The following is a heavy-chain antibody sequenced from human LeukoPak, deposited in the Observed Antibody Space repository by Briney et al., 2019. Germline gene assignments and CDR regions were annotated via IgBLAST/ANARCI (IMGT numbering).Heavy chain of an antibody. CDR2: ISGSGGIT. CDR1: GFTFSSYA. CDR3: EKTSYDILTGRPYYYYGMDV. J-gene: IGHJ6*04. Sequence: GGSLRLSCAASGFTFSSYAMSWVRQAPGKGLEWVSVISGSGGITYYADSVKGRFTISRDNSKNTLYLQMNSLRAEDTVFFYCEKTSYDILTGRPYYYYGMDVWGKGTTVTVSS. V-gene: IGHV3-23*01. D-gene: IGHD3-9*01.